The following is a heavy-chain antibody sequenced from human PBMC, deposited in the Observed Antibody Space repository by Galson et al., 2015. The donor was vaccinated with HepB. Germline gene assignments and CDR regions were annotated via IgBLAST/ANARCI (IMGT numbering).Heavy chain of an antibody. V-gene: IGHV1-18*04. CDR2: ISAYNGST. J-gene: IGHJ4*02. Sequence: SVKVSCKASGYTFTSYGISWVRQAPGQGLEWMGWISAYNGSTNYAQKFQGRVTMTRDTSISTAYMELSRLRSDDTAVYYCVREVAAAGSEAFDYWGQGTLVTVSS. D-gene: IGHD6-13*01. CDR1: GYTFTSYG. CDR3: VREVAAAGSEAFDY.